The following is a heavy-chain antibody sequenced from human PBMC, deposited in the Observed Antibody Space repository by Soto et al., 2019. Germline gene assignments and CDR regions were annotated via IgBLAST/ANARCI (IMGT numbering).Heavy chain of an antibody. J-gene: IGHJ5*02. V-gene: IGHV3-23*01. CDR1: GFTFSRYA. Sequence: PGGSLRLSCAASGFTFSRYAMTWVRQAPGKGPEWVSGISGSGGSTYYADSVKGRFTISRDNSKNTVDLQMDSLRAEDTAVYYCAKDYVDPNGHGDQNWFDPWGQGTLVTVSS. CDR2: ISGSGGST. D-gene: IGHD4-17*01. CDR3: AKDYVDPNGHGDQNWFDP.